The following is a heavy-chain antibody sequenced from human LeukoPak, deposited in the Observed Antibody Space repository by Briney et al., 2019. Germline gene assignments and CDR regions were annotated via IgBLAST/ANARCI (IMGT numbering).Heavy chain of an antibody. Sequence: GASVKVSCKASGGTFSSYAISWVRQAPGQGLEWMGGIIPIFGTANYAQKFQGRVTITADESTSTAYMELSSLRSEDTAVYYCARGKAEYCGGDCYSGVMDVWGKGTTVTVSS. D-gene: IGHD2-21*01. CDR1: GGTFSSYA. V-gene: IGHV1-69*13. CDR2: IIPIFGTA. J-gene: IGHJ6*03. CDR3: ARGKAEYCGGDCYSGVMDV.